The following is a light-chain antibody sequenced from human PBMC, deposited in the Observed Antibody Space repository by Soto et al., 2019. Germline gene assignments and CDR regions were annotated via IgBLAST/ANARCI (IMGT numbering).Light chain of an antibody. J-gene: IGKJ2*01. CDR1: QRVSSSY. Sequence: EIVLTQSPGTLSLSPGERATLSCRASQRVSSSYLAWYQQKPGQAPRLLIYAASSRATGIPDRFSGSGSGTDFTLTISRLEPEDFAVYYCQQFDGSLYTFGQGTKVEIK. CDR2: AAS. V-gene: IGKV3-20*01. CDR3: QQFDGSLYT.